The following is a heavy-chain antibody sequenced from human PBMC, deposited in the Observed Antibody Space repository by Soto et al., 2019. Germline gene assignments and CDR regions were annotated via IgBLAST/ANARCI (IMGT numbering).Heavy chain of an antibody. CDR1: GYSFTSYW. V-gene: IGHV5-51*03. CDR3: ARTDIVVVPAAHSDYYYMDV. D-gene: IGHD2-2*01. Sequence: EVQLVQSGAEVKKPGESLKISCKGSGYSFTSYWIGWVRQMPGKGLEWMGIIYPGDSDTRYSPSFQGQVTISADKSISTAYLQWSSLKASDTAMYYCARTDIVVVPAAHSDYYYMDVWGKGTTVTVS. CDR2: IYPGDSDT. J-gene: IGHJ6*03.